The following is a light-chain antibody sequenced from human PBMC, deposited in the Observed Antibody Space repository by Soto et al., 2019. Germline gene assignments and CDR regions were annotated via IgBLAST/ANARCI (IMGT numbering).Light chain of an antibody. CDR1: TSNVGLNY. V-gene: IGLV1-47*01. J-gene: IGLJ3*02. CDR2: ADD. Sequence: QSVLTQPPSASGTPGQGVTFSCSGSTSNVGLNYVYWYQQRPGMAPKLLMYADDHPPSGVPERFSAPKSGASASLAISGLQSEDEGDYYCAVWDSSLSGWVLGGGTKLTVL. CDR3: AVWDSSLSGWV.